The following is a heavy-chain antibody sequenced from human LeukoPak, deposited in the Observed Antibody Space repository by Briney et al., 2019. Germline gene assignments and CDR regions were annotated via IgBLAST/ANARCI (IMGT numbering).Heavy chain of an antibody. Sequence: PGGSLRLSCAASGFTFTSYAMSWVRQAPGKGLEWVAFIRYDGSNKYYADSVKGRFTISRDNAKNSLYLQMNSLRAEDTAVYYCARVVGGRYCSSTSCLSHFDYWGQGTLVTVSS. V-gene: IGHV3-30*02. CDR3: ARVVGGRYCSSTSCLSHFDY. J-gene: IGHJ4*02. D-gene: IGHD2-2*01. CDR1: GFTFTSYA. CDR2: IRYDGSNK.